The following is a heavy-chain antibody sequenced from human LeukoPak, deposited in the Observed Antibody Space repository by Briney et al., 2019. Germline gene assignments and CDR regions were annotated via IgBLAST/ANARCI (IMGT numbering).Heavy chain of an antibody. CDR1: GGSISSGDYY. Sequence: PSETLSLTCTVSGGSISSGDYYWSWIRQPPGKGLEWIGYIYYSGSTYYNPSLKSRVTISVDTSKNQFSLKLSSVTAADTAVYYCARDVVGYYDSSGYRFGYWGQGTLVTVSS. V-gene: IGHV4-30-4*01. J-gene: IGHJ4*02. D-gene: IGHD3-22*01. CDR3: ARDVVGYYDSSGYRFGY. CDR2: IYYSGST.